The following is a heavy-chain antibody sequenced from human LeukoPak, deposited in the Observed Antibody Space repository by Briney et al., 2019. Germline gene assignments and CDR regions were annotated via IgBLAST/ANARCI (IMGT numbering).Heavy chain of an antibody. V-gene: IGHV3-74*01. CDR2: ISYDGGDP. Sequence: GRSLRLSCVASGFTFSRYVMHWVRQAPGKGLVWVSRISYDGGDPSYADSVKGRFTISRDNAKNTLYLQMNSLTAEDTAVYYCARGYSSRLYNWLDPWGQGTLVTVSS. CDR3: ARGYSSRLYNWLDP. CDR1: GFTFSRYV. D-gene: IGHD6-13*01. J-gene: IGHJ5*02.